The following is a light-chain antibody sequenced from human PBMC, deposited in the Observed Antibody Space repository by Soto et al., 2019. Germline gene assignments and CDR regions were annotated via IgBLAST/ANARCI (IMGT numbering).Light chain of an antibody. CDR2: GAS. CDR3: QQYSKSAWT. V-gene: IGKV3-20*01. Sequence: EIVLTQSPGTLSLSPGERATLSCRASQSVSSSYLGWYQQKPGQAPRLLIFGASSRATGIPDRFSGSGSESDFTLTIPVLEAEDFAVYYCQQYSKSAWTFGQGTRVEIK. J-gene: IGKJ1*01. CDR1: QSVSSSY.